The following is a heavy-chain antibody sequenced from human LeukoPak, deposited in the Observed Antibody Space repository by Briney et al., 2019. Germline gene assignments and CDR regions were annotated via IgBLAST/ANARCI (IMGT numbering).Heavy chain of an antibody. Sequence: GRPLRLSCAASGFTFDDYAMHWVRQAPGKGLEWVSGISWNSGSTGYADSVKGRFTISRDNAKNSLYLQMNSLRAEDTALYYCAKDLDPGIAVALVDYWGQGTLVTVSS. V-gene: IGHV3-9*01. J-gene: IGHJ4*02. CDR1: GFTFDDYA. CDR2: ISWNSGST. CDR3: AKDLDPGIAVALVDY. D-gene: IGHD6-19*01.